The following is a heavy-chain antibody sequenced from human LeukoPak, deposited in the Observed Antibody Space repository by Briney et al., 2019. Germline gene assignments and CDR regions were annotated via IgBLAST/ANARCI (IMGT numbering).Heavy chain of an antibody. J-gene: IGHJ4*02. CDR1: GGSFSGYY. CDR3: ARGNCSGGSCYYYIYDY. Sequence: SETLSLTCAVYGGSFSGYYWSWIRQPPGKGLEWIGEINHSGSTNYKPSLKSRVTISVDTSKNQFSLKLSSVTAADTAVYYCARGNCSGGSCYYYIYDYWGQGTLVTVSS. D-gene: IGHD2-15*01. V-gene: IGHV4-34*01. CDR2: INHSGST.